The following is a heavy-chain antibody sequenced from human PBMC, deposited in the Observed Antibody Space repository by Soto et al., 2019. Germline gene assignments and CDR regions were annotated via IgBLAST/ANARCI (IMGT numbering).Heavy chain of an antibody. J-gene: IGHJ4*02. Sequence: EVQLVESGGGLVQPGGPWNLSWQTSGFTFGSYWRSGFGRAPGKGLEWVANIKEDGSEKYYVDSVKGRFTISRDNAKNSLYLQMNSLRAEDTAVYYCARHYFDYWGQGTLVTVSS. CDR1: GFTFGSYW. CDR2: IKEDGSEK. V-gene: IGHV3-7*01. CDR3: ARHYFDY.